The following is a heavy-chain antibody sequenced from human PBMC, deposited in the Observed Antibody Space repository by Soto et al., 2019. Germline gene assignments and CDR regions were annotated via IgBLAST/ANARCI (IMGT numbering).Heavy chain of an antibody. J-gene: IGHJ6*02. CDR3: AREGRLGYSYGYYHYYGMDV. V-gene: IGHV6-1*01. CDR1: GDSVSSNSAA. CDR2: TYYRSKWYN. Sequence: PSQTLSLTCAMSGDSVSSNSAAWNWIRQSPSRGLEWLGKTYYRSKWYNEYAESVKSRITINPDTSKNQFSLQLNSVTPEDTAVYYCAREGRLGYSYGYYHYYGMDVWGQRTTVPVSS. D-gene: IGHD5-18*01.